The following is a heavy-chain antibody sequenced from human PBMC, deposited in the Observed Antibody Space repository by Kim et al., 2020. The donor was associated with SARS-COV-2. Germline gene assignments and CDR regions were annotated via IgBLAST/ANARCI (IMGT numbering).Heavy chain of an antibody. CDR3: ARLETGYGMDV. CDR1: GGSISSSSYY. V-gene: IGHV4-39*01. J-gene: IGHJ6*02. Sequence: SETLSLTCTVSGGSISSSSYYWGWIRQPPGKGLEWIGSIYYSGSTYYNPSLKSRVTISVDTSKNQFSLKLSSVTAADTAVYYCARLETGYGMDVWAKGPRSPSP. CDR2: IYYSGST.